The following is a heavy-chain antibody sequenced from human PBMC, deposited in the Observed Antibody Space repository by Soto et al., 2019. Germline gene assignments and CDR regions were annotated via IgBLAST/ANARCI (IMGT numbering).Heavy chain of an antibody. CDR2: IKQDGSEK. D-gene: IGHD2-15*01. Sequence: LSLTCAASGFTFSSYWMSWVRQAPGKGLEWVANIKQDGSEKYYVDSVKGRFTISRDNAKNSLYLQMNSLRAEDTAVYYCQGLGYCSGGSCVLGRYYYYYMDVWGKGTTVTVSS. CDR1: GFTFSSYW. J-gene: IGHJ6*03. CDR3: QGLGYCSGGSCVLGRYYYYYMDV. V-gene: IGHV3-7*01.